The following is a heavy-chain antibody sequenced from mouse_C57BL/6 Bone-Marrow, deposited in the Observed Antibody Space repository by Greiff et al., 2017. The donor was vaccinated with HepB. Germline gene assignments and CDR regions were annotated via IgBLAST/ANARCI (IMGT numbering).Heavy chain of an antibody. Sequence: VQGVESGAELVKPGASVKMSCKASGYTFTTYPIEWMKQNHGKSLEWIGNFHPYNDDTKYNEKFKGKATLTVEKSSSTVYLELSRLTSDDSAVYYCAIYYGNYAFAYWGQGTLVTVSA. V-gene: IGHV1-47*01. CDR3: AIYYGNYAFAY. CDR2: FHPYNDDT. CDR1: GYTFTTYP. D-gene: IGHD2-1*01. J-gene: IGHJ3*01.